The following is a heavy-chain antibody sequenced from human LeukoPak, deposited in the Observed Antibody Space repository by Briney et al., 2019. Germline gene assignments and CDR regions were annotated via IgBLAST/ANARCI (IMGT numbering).Heavy chain of an antibody. CDR1: GGSFSGYY. D-gene: IGHD2-15*01. CDR2: INHSGST. CDR3: ARFRLDAVVVAATRGGRNWFDP. V-gene: IGHV4-34*01. Sequence: NPSETLSLTCAVYGGSFSGYYWSWIRQPPGKGLEWIGEINHSGSTNYNPSLKSRVTISVDTSKNQFSLKLSSVTAADTAVYYCARFRLDAVVVAATRGGRNWFDPWGQGTLVTVSS. J-gene: IGHJ5*02.